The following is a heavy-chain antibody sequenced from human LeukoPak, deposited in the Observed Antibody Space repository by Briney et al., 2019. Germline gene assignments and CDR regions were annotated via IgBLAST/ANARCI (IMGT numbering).Heavy chain of an antibody. V-gene: IGHV1-18*01. J-gene: IGHJ4*02. CDR3: VRDCSGGSGGSCYFDY. CDR2: NSAYNGNT. CDR1: GYMFTNSG. D-gene: IGHD2-15*01. Sequence: EASVKVSCKVSGYMFTNSGITWVRQAPGQGLEWMGLNSAYNGNTYHAQKFQGRVTLTADTSTSTAYMELRSLRSDDTAVYYCVRDCSGGSGGSCYFDYWGQGTLVTVSS.